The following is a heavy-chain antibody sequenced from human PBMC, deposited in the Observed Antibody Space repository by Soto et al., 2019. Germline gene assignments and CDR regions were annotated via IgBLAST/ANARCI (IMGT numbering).Heavy chain of an antibody. Sequence: QVQLVQSGAEVQKPGSSVKVSCKASGGTFSSYTISWVRQAPGQGLEWMGRIIPILGIANYAQKFQGRVMITAENSQSPDYMELSRLISEDTAVYYWSGWSSSWDYFDYWVQGTLVTVSS. CDR2: IIPILGIA. V-gene: IGHV1-69*02. D-gene: IGHD6-13*01. J-gene: IGHJ4*02. CDR3: SGWSSSWDYFDY. CDR1: GGTFSSYT.